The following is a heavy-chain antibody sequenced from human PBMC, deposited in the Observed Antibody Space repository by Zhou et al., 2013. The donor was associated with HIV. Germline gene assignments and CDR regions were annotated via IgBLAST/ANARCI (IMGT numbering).Heavy chain of an antibody. CDR2: THFYNERP. D-gene: IGHD3-10*01. CDR1: GYSFVDYG. J-gene: IGHJ4*02. Sequence: QVQLVQSGIEVKGAGASVKVSCKTSGYSFVDYGISWVRQAPGQGLQWIGWTHFYNERPQYAREFQDRVTLTTDTSTSTAYMDLRSLRPDDTAVYYCARVIVFYYGSGSNHPLYFDNWGQGTPVHVSS. V-gene: IGHV1-18*01. CDR3: ARVIVFYYGSGSNHPLYFDN.